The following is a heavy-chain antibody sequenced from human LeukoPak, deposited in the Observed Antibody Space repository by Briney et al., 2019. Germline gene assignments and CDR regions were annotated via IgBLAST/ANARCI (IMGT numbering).Heavy chain of an antibody. CDR2: IIPIFGTA. D-gene: IGHD6-13*01. V-gene: IGHV1-69*13. Sequence: ASVKVSCKASGGTFSSYAISWVRQAPGQGLEWMGGIIPIFGTANYAQKFQGRVTITADESTSTAYMELSSLRSEDTAVYYCARVGAAAGTEYYYYYMDVWGKGTTVTISS. CDR1: GGTFSSYA. J-gene: IGHJ6*03. CDR3: ARVGAAAGTEYYYYYMDV.